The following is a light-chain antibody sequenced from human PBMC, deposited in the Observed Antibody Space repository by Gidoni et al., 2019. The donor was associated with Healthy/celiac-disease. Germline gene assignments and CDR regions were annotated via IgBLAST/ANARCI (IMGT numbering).Light chain of an antibody. CDR1: QSVLYSSNNKNY. J-gene: IGKJ1*01. Sequence: DIVMTQSPDSLAVSLGERATINCKSSQSVLYSSNNKNYLAWYQQKPGQPPKLLIYWASTRESGVPDRFSGSGCGTDFTLTISSLQAEDVAVYYCQQYYSTPRTFGQXTKVEIK. V-gene: IGKV4-1*01. CDR3: QQYYSTPRT. CDR2: WAS.